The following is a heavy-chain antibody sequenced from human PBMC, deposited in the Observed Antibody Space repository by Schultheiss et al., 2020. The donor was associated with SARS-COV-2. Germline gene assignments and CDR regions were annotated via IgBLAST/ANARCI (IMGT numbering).Heavy chain of an antibody. CDR3: ARSHHYDFWSGYLDS. CDR1: GGSFSGYY. V-gene: IGHV4-34*01. CDR2: INHSGST. D-gene: IGHD3-3*01. Sequence: SETLSLTCAVYGGSFSGYYWSWIRQPPGKGLEWIGEINHSGSTNYNPSLKSRVTISVDTSKNQFSLKVRSVTAADTAVYYCARSHHYDFWSGYLDSWGQGTLVTVSS. J-gene: IGHJ4*02.